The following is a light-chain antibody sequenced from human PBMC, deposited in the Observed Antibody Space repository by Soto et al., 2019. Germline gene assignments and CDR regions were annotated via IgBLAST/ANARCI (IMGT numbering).Light chain of an antibody. Sequence: QSVLTQPPSASGTPGQRVTISCSGSSSNIGSNSVYWYQQPPGTAPKLLIFKNSQRPSGVPDRFSGSKSGTSASLAVSGLRSGDEADYYCAAWDERLRGFLFGPGTKVTVL. CDR3: AAWDERLRGFL. CDR2: KNS. V-gene: IGLV1-47*01. CDR1: SSNIGSNS. J-gene: IGLJ1*01.